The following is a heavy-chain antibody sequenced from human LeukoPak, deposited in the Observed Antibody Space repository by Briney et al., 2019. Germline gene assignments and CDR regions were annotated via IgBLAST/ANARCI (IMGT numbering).Heavy chain of an antibody. V-gene: IGHV4-4*02. CDR2: INHSGST. CDR1: GGSISSNNW. J-gene: IGHJ5*02. Sequence: PSETLSLTCAVSGGSISSNNWWSWVRQPPGKGLEWIGEINHSGSTNYNPSLKSRVTISVDTSKNQFSLKLSSVTAADTAVYYCARSATFAWFDPWGQGTLVTVSS. CDR3: ARSATFAWFDP. D-gene: IGHD3-10*01.